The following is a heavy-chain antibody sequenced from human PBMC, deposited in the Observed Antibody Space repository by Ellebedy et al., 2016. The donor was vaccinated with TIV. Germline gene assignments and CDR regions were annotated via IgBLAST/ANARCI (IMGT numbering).Heavy chain of an antibody. Sequence: GESLKISCAASGFTFSNCGMHWVRQAPGKGLEWVAVISYDGSTEYYADSVKGRFAISRDIARNTLVLQMDSLRAEDTAVYYCVRDRMGATYTFDMWGQGTMVTVSS. CDR1: GFTFSNCG. J-gene: IGHJ3*02. D-gene: IGHD2-21*01. V-gene: IGHV3-30*03. CDR3: VRDRMGATYTFDM. CDR2: ISYDGSTE.